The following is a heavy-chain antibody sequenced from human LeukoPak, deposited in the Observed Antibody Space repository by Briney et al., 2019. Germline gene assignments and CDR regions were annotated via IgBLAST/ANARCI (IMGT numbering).Heavy chain of an antibody. Sequence: GGSLRLSCAASGSTFSSYAMSWVRQAPGKGLEWVSAISGSGGSTYYADSVKGRFTISRDNSKNTLYLQMNSLRAEDTAVYYCAHSIVVVTAIRYWGQGTLVTVSS. CDR3: AHSIVVVTAIRY. D-gene: IGHD2-21*02. J-gene: IGHJ4*02. CDR2: ISGSGGST. V-gene: IGHV3-23*01. CDR1: GSTFSSYA.